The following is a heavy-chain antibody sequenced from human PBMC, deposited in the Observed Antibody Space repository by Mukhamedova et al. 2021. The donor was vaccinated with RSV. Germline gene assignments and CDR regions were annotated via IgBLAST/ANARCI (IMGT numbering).Heavy chain of an antibody. Sequence: GRQAPGQGLEWMGWISTYNGHTNYAQKFQGRVTMTTDTSTTTAYMELRSLRSDDTAVYYCARDYYDSSDGCFDPWGQGNLVTVSS. J-gene: IGHJ5*02. CDR3: ARDYYDSSDGCFDP. V-gene: IGHV1-18*01. CDR2: ISTYNGHT. D-gene: IGHD3-22*01.